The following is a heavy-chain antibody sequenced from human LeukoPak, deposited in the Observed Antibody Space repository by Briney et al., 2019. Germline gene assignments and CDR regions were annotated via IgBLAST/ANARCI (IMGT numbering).Heavy chain of an antibody. CDR1: EFVFSDYY. CDR2: ISDSGSTI. Sequence: GGSLRLSCAASEFVFSDYYMSWIRQAPGKGLEWVSYISDSGSTIYYADSVKGRFTISRDNVKNSLYLQMNGLRAEDTAVHYCAREMEGDYGSGTFFDLWGQGNMVTVSS. D-gene: IGHD3-10*01. V-gene: IGHV3-11*01. J-gene: IGHJ4*02. CDR3: AREMEGDYGSGTFFDL.